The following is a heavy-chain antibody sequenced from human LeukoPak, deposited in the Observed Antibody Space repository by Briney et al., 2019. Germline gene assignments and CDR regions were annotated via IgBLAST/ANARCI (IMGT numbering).Heavy chain of an antibody. CDR1: GGSISSNY. J-gene: IGHJ4*02. D-gene: IGHD3-22*01. V-gene: IGHV4-59*01. Sequence: KSSETLSLTCTVSGGSISSNYWSWIRQPPGGGLEWIGYIYYSGSTIYNPSLKSRVTISVDTSKNQFSLKLSSVTAADTAVYYCARRAYSSGYYYFDYWGQGTLVTVSS. CDR3: ARRAYSSGYYYFDY. CDR2: IYYSGST.